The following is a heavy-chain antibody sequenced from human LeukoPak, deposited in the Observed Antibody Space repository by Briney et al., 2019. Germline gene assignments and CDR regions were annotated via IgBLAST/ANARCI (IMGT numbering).Heavy chain of an antibody. CDR1: GGSFSSYY. D-gene: IGHD3-22*01. J-gene: IGHJ4*02. CDR2: IYYSGST. Sequence: SATLSLTCTVSGGSFSSYYWSWIRQPPGQGLAWMGYIYYSGSTNYNPSLKSRGTISVYTSKNQFSLKLSSVTAADTAVYYCARVDYDSSGYPLNFDYWGQGTLVTVSS. V-gene: IGHV4-59*01. CDR3: ARVDYDSSGYPLNFDY.